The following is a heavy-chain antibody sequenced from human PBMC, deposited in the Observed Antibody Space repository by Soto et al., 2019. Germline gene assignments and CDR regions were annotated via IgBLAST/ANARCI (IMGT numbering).Heavy chain of an antibody. Sequence: EVQLLESGGGLVQPGGSLRLSCAASGFTFSSYAMRWVRQAPGKGLEWVSAISGSGGSTYNADSVKGRFTISRDNSKNTLYLQMNSLRAEDTAVYYCARRGSSSDFDNWGQGTLVTVSS. V-gene: IGHV3-23*01. J-gene: IGHJ4*02. CDR2: ISGSGGST. D-gene: IGHD6-13*01. CDR1: GFTFSSYA. CDR3: ARRGSSSDFDN.